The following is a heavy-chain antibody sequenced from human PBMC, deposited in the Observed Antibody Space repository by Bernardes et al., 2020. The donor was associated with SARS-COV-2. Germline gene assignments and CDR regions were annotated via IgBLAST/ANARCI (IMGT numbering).Heavy chain of an antibody. V-gene: IGHV3-11*01. CDR2: ISRSDRGGDSTK. CDR3: AREDINTNSFDY. D-gene: IGHD3-22*01. Sequence: WGSLRLSCTASGFSFSDYYISWIRQTPGKGLEWLSYISRSDRGGDSTKSYADSVRGRFTISRDNAEYSVVLEMNSLRAEDTAIYYCAREDINTNSFDYWGQGVPVTVSS. J-gene: IGHJ4*02. CDR1: GFSFSDYY.